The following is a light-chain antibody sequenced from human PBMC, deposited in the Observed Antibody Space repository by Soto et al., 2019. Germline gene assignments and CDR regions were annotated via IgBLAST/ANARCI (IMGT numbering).Light chain of an antibody. CDR2: ETS. V-gene: IGKV3-11*01. Sequence: EIVLTQSPATLSLSPGERATLSCRASQSVSSQLAWYQQKPGQAPRLLIYETSSRALGIPARFSGSGSGTDFTLTISSLEPEDFAIYYCQQRFNWPLTFGGGTKVEIK. J-gene: IGKJ4*01. CDR1: QSVSSQ. CDR3: QQRFNWPLT.